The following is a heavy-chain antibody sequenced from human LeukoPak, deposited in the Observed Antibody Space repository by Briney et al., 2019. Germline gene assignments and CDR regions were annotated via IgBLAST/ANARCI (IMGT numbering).Heavy chain of an antibody. CDR1: GFTFSTYW. CDR3: ARGCGRPHCPYFFDY. D-gene: IGHD6-6*01. V-gene: IGHV3-7*01. J-gene: IGHJ4*02. CDR2: IRQDGIET. Sequence: PGGSLRLSCAASGFTFSTYWMSWVRQAPGKGLEWVATIRQDGIETHYVDSVRDRFLISRDNSKSSLYLQMSSLREEDTAIYYCARGCGRPHCPYFFDYWRQGTLVPVSP.